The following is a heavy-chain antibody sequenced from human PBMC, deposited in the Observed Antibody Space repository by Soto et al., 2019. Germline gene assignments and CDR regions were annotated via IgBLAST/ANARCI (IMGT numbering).Heavy chain of an antibody. Sequence: ASVKVSCKASGYTFASYAMHWVRQAPGQRLEWMGWINAGNGNTKYSQKFQGRVTITRDTSASTAYMELSSLRSEDTAVYYCARGSGFWGGVFDYWGQGTQVTVSS. V-gene: IGHV1-3*01. D-gene: IGHD3-3*01. CDR2: INAGNGNT. CDR3: ARGSGFWGGVFDY. J-gene: IGHJ4*02. CDR1: GYTFASYA.